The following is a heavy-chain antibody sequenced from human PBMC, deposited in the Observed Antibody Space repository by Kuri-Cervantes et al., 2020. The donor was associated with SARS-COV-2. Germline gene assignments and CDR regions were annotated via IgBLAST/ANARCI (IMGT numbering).Heavy chain of an antibody. CDR1: GGSISSSSYY. Sequence: SETLSLTCTVSGGSISSSSYYWGWIRQPPGKGLEWIGRIYTSGSTNYNPSLKSRVTISVDTSKNQFSLKLSSVTAADTAVYYCARGGSEFLEWLLPYYFDYWGQGTLVTVSS. CDR3: ARGGSEFLEWLLPYYFDY. D-gene: IGHD3-3*01. V-gene: IGHV4-39*07. J-gene: IGHJ4*02. CDR2: IYTSGST.